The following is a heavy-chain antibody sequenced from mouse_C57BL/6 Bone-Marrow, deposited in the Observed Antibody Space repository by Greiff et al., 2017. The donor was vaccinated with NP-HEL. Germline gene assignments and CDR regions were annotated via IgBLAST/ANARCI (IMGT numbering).Heavy chain of an antibody. J-gene: IGHJ2*01. V-gene: IGHV1-55*01. CDR2: IYPGSGST. CDR3: ARYDGYYGRVDY. Sequence: VQLQQSGAELVKPGASVKMSCKASGYTFTSYWITWVKQRPGQGLEWIGDIYPGSGSTNYNEKFKSKATLTVDTSSSTAYMQLSSLTSEDSAVYYCARYDGYYGRVDYWGQGTTLTVSS. D-gene: IGHD2-3*01. CDR1: GYTFTSYW.